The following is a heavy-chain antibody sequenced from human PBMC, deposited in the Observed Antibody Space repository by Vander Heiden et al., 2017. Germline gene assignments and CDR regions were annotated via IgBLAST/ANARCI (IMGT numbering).Heavy chain of an antibody. CDR2: INPNTGDT. CDR1: GYTFTGYF. J-gene: IGHJ4*02. V-gene: IGHV1-2*02. Sequence: EHLVQCGAEVKMPGASVKVSCKASGYTFTGYFMHWVRQAPGQGLEWKGWINPNTGDTKYAQKFQGRVTMTRDTSITSAYMDLSGLRSDDTAVYYCVRQQLRYFDYWGQGTLVTVSS. D-gene: IGHD6-13*01. CDR3: VRQQLRYFDY.